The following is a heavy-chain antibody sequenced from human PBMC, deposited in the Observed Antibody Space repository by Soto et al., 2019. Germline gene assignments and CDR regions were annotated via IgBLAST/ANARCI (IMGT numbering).Heavy chain of an antibody. CDR2: IWYDGGRD. J-gene: IGHJ6*03. D-gene: IGHD3-16*01. CDR1: GFKFSYYG. Sequence: QVQLVESGGGVVQPGTSLRLSCTASGFKFSYYGMHWVRQGPGKGLEWVAVIWYDGGRDYYSDSVEGRFTISRDNFKNTVYLDMNSLSVEDTAVYYCARGTSHFYYYMDVWGEGTTVTVS. V-gene: IGHV3-33*01. CDR3: ARGTSHFYYYMDV.